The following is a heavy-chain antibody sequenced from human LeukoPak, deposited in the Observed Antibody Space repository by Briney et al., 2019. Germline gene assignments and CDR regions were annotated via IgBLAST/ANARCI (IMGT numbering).Heavy chain of an antibody. CDR2: IKQDGSEK. D-gene: IGHD3-3*01. Sequence: GGSLRLSCAASGFTFSSYWMSWVRQAPGKGLEWVANIKQDGSEKYYVDSVKGRFTISRDNAKNSLYLQMNSLRAEDTAVYYCARESRGALGVVRHDAFDIWGQGTMVTVSS. V-gene: IGHV3-7*03. J-gene: IGHJ3*02. CDR3: ARESRGALGVVRHDAFDI. CDR1: GFTFSSYW.